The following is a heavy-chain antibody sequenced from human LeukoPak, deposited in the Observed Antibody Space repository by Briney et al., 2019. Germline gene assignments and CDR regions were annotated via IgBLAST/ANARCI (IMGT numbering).Heavy chain of an antibody. CDR3: AKDKGVYYYYYMDV. CDR2: IRYDGSNK. J-gene: IGHJ6*03. CDR1: GFTFSSYG. Sequence: GGSLRLSCAASGFTFSSYGMHWVRQAPGKGLEWVAFIRYDGSNKYYADSVKGRFIISGDNSKNTLYLQMNSLRAEDTAVYYCAKDKGVYYYYYMDVWGKGTTVTVSS. V-gene: IGHV3-30*02.